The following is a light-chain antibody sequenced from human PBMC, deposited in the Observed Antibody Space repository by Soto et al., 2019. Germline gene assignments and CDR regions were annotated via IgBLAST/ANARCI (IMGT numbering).Light chain of an antibody. V-gene: IGKV3D-20*01. CDR3: QQYGSSPAT. CDR2: DAT. J-gene: IGKJ5*01. CDR1: QSVSSSY. Sequence: EIVLTQSPATLSLSPGERATLSCGASQSVSSSYLAWYQQKPGLAPRLLMYDATSRATGIPDRFSRSGSGTDFTLTISRLEPEEFAVYFCQQYGSSPATFGQVTRLEI.